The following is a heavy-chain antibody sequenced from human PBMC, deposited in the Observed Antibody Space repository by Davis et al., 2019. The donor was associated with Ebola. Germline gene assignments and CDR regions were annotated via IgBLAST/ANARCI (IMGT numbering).Heavy chain of an antibody. CDR3: AKDPKTVTSGY. D-gene: IGHD4-17*01. V-gene: IGHV3-30*18. Sequence: GRSLRLSCAASGFTFSSYGMHWVRQAPGKGLEWVSVISYDGSNNYYADSVKGRFTISSDNSKNTLYLQMNSLRAGDTAVYYCAKDPKTVTSGYWGQGTLVTVSS. CDR1: GFTFSSYG. CDR2: ISYDGSNN. J-gene: IGHJ4*02.